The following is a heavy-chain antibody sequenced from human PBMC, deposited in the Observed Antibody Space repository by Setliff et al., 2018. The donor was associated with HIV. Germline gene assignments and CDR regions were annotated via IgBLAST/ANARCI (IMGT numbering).Heavy chain of an antibody. CDR1: GYNFANYW. J-gene: IGHJ3*01. Sequence: PGESLKISCKASGYNFANYWIGWVRQRPGKGLEWTGIIYPGDSDTKYSPSFQGQVSISADKSTSTAFLQWISLKASDTATYYCARQPSGFLNPKDSFDFWGQGTRVTVSS. V-gene: IGHV5-51*01. CDR2: IYPGDSDT. CDR3: ARQPSGFLNPKDSFDF.